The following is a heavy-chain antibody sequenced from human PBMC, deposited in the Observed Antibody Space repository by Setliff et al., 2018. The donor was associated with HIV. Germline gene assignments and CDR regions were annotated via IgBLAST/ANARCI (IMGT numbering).Heavy chain of an antibody. CDR2: IYYSGST. V-gene: IGHV4-59*01. Sequence: PSETLSLTCTVSSGSISSYYWTWTRQPPGKGLEWIGYIYYSGSTNYNPSLKSRVTISVDTSKNQFSLKLSSVTAADTAVYYCARDRYYYDSSGYSGAFDIWGQGTMVTVSS. CDR3: ARDRYYYDSSGYSGAFDI. D-gene: IGHD3-22*01. CDR1: SGSISSYY. J-gene: IGHJ3*02.